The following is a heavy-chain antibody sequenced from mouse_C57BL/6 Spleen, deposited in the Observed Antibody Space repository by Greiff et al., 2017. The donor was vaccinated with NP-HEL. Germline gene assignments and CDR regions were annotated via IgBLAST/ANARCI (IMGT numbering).Heavy chain of an antibody. CDR2: IYPGDGDT. V-gene: IGHV1-80*01. Sequence: QVQLKESGAELVKPGASVKISCKASGYAFSSYWMNWVKQRPGKGLEWIGQIYPGDGDTNYNGKFKGKATLTADKSSSTAYMQLSSLTSEDSAVYFCARDGSGYPWFAYWGQGTLVTVSA. CDR3: ARDGSGYPWFAY. J-gene: IGHJ3*01. CDR1: GYAFSSYW. D-gene: IGHD3-2*02.